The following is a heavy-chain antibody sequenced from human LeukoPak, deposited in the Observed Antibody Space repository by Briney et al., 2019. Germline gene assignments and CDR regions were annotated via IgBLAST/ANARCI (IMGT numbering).Heavy chain of an antibody. CDR3: AGARPDTAMAVDY. J-gene: IGHJ4*02. Sequence: KASETLSLTCTVSGVSISGYYWSWVRQPPGKGLEWIGYIYNSGSTKYNPSLKSRVTVSVDTSKNQFSLKLSSVTAADTAVYYCAGARPDTAMAVDYWGQGTLVTVSS. D-gene: IGHD5-18*01. V-gene: IGHV4-59*01. CDR2: IYNSGST. CDR1: GVSISGYY.